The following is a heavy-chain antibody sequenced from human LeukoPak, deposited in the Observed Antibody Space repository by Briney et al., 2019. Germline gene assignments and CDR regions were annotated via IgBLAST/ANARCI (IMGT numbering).Heavy chain of an antibody. CDR2: IYYSGST. Sequence: SEALSLNCTGSGGSISSSSYYWGWLRHPPGKGLEWIGSIYYSGSTYYKPSLKSRVTISIDTSKNQFSLKLSSVTAADTAVYYCAKHTLVGARNAFDIWGQGTMVTVSS. J-gene: IGHJ3*02. V-gene: IGHV4-39*07. CDR1: GGSISSSSYY. D-gene: IGHD1-26*01. CDR3: AKHTLVGARNAFDI.